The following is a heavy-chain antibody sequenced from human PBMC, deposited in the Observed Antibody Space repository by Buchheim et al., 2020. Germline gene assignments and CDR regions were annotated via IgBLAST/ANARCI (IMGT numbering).Heavy chain of an antibody. CDR2: INSDVSSI. D-gene: IGHD6-19*01. Sequence: EVQLVESGGGLVQPGGSLRLSCAASTFTFSTYWMNWVRQAPGKGLVWVSRINSDVSSITYADSVRGRFTMYRYNATNTVYLHMNSLGVEDTAVYYCAAGGWLADYWGQGTL. V-gene: IGHV3-74*03. CDR3: AAGGWLADY. J-gene: IGHJ4*02. CDR1: TFTFSTYW.